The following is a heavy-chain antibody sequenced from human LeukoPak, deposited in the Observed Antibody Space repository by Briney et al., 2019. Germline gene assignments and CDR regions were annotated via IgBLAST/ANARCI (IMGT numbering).Heavy chain of an antibody. CDR1: GLTFSNYA. D-gene: IGHD2-2*01. CDR3: ARGEVPAARDFDY. CDR2: ISSSGGST. V-gene: IGHV3-23*01. Sequence: GGSLRLSCEVSGLTFSNYAMSWVRQAPGKGLEWVSGISSSGGSTYYADSVKGRFTISRDNSKNTLYLQMNSLRADDTAVYYCARGEVPAARDFDYWGQGTLVTVSS. J-gene: IGHJ4*02.